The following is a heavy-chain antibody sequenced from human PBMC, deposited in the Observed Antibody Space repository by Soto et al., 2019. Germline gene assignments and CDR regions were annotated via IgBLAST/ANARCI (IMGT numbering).Heavy chain of an antibody. V-gene: IGHV1-58*01. D-gene: IGHD6-6*01. J-gene: IGHJ3*02. CDR2: IVVGSGNT. CDR3: AADYGYSSSSGTFDI. CDR1: GFTFTSSA. Sequence: SVKVSCKASGFTFTSSAVQWVRQARGQRLEWIGWIVVGSGNTNYAQKFQERVTITRDMSTSTAYMELSSLRSEDTAVYYCAADYGYSSSSGTFDIWGQGTMVT.